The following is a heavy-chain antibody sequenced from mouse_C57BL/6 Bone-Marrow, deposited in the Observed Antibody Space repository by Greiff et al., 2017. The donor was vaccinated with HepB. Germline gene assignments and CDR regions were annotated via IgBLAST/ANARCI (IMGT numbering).Heavy chain of an antibody. CDR2: INPGSGGT. CDR3: AVNLLGY. Sequence: VKLMESGAELVRPGTSVKVSCKASGYAFTNYLIEWVKQRPGQGLEWIGVINPGSGGTNYNEKFKGKATLTADKSSSTAYMQLSSLTSEDSAVYFCAVNLLGYWGQGTTLTVSS. J-gene: IGHJ2*01. V-gene: IGHV1-54*01. D-gene: IGHD3-3*01. CDR1: GYAFTNYL.